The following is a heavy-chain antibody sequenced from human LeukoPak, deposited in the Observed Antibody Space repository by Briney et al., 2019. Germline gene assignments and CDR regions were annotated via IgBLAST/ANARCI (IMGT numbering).Heavy chain of an antibody. V-gene: IGHV3-23*01. Sequence: GGSLRLSCAASGFTFSSYAMSWVRQAPGKGLEWVSGTSGSGGSTYYAGSVKGRFTISRDNSKNTLYLQMNSLRVEDTAVYYCAKNGGSQCYSHLDSCGQGTLVTVSS. CDR2: TSGSGGST. D-gene: IGHD2-15*01. CDR3: AKNGGSQCYSHLDS. CDR1: GFTFSSYA. J-gene: IGHJ4*02.